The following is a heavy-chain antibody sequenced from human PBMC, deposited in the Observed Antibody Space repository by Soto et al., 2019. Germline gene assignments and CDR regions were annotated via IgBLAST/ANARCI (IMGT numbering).Heavy chain of an antibody. V-gene: IGHV1-18*01. J-gene: IGHJ2*01. CDR3: AGVPSGWYGPEYLDL. CDR1: GYSFTTHG. D-gene: IGHD6-19*01. Sequence: QIQLVQSGGEVKKPGASVKVSCKASGYSFTTHGITWVRQAPGHGLEWMGWISTYNAKTKYTQNLQGRVTLPRDTPTHTAYMELRSLRPGDTAVYFCAGVPSGWYGPEYLDLWGRRTLVTVSS. CDR2: ISTYNAKT.